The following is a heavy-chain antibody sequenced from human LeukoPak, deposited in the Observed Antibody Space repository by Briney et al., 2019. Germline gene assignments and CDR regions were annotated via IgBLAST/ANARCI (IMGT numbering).Heavy chain of an antibody. D-gene: IGHD2-15*01. V-gene: IGHV3-21*01. Sequence: GGSLRLSCAASGFTFSSYTMNWVRQAPGKGLEWVSSITSSSSYIYYADSVKGRFTISRDNSKNTLYLQMNSLRAEDTAVYYCAYPDSMNYYGMDVWGQGTTVTVSS. J-gene: IGHJ6*02. CDR3: AYPDSMNYYGMDV. CDR2: ITSSSSYI. CDR1: GFTFSSYT.